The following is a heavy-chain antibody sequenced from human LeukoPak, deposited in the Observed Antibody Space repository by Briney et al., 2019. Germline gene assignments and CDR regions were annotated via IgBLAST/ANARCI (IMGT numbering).Heavy chain of an antibody. D-gene: IGHD5-18*01. CDR2: IHYRGST. J-gene: IGHJ4*02. CDR1: GDSLSSSGYYY. V-gene: IGHV4-39*07. CDR3: ARSDTALVYYFDY. Sequence: SETLSLTCTVSGDSLSSSGYYYWGWVRQPPGKGLEWIGSIHYRGSTYYNPSLKSRVTISVDTSKNQFSLKLNSVTAADTAVYYCARSDTALVYYFDYWGQGTLITVSS.